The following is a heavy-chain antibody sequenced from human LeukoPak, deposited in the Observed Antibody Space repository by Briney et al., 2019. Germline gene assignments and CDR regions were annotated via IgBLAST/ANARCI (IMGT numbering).Heavy chain of an antibody. CDR1: GGTFSSYA. CDR2: IIPIFGTA. CDR3: ARDLRTYSSSWYPVTYYGMDV. V-gene: IGHV1-69*13. D-gene: IGHD6-13*01. J-gene: IGHJ6*02. Sequence: GASVKVSCKASGGTFSSYAISWVRQAPGQGLEWMGGIIPIFGTANYAQKFQGRATITADESTSTAYMELSSLRSEDTAVYYCARDLRTYSSSWYPVTYYGMDVWGQGTTVTVSS.